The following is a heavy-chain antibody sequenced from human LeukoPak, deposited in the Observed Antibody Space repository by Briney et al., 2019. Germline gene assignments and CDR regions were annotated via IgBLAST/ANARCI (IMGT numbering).Heavy chain of an antibody. CDR1: GYTFTSYD. CDR3: ARGDKPRITIFGEVRVPPRFYY. D-gene: IGHD3-3*01. CDR2: MNPNSGNT. J-gene: IGHJ4*02. Sequence: ASVKVSCKASGYTFTSYDINWVRQATGQGLEWMGWMNPNSGNTGYAQKFQGRVTMTRDTSMSTAYMELSSLRSEDTAVYYCARGDKPRITIFGEVRVPPRFYYWGQGTLVTVSS. V-gene: IGHV1-8*01.